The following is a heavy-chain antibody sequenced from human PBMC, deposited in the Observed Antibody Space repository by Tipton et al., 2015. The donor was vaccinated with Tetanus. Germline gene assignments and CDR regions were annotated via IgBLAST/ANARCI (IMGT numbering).Heavy chain of an antibody. CDR1: GESVRSYY. V-gene: IGHV4-34*01. J-gene: IGHJ5*02. CDR2: VIYDGTS. Sequence: TLSLTCTVSGESVRSYYWSWIRQSPDKGLEWLGDVIYDGTSYYNPSLNSRVKISLDTSMNQVSLTLTSVTAADTALYYCARGVPYSTTMGSDWFDPWGQGTLVTVSS. D-gene: IGHD2-2*01. CDR3: ARGVPYSTTMGSDWFDP.